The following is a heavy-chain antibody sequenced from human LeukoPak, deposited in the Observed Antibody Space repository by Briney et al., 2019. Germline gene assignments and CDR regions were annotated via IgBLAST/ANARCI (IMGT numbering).Heavy chain of an antibody. V-gene: IGHV4-34*01. CDR3: ARGILYYDILTGYLTPYYYYGMDV. J-gene: IGHJ6*02. CDR1: GGSFSGYY. D-gene: IGHD3-9*01. Sequence: PSETLSLTCAVYGGSFSGYYWSWIRQPPGKGLEWIGEINHSGSTNYNPSLKSRVTISVDTSKNQFSLKLSFVTAADTAVYYCARGILYYDILTGYLTPYYYYGMDVWGQGTTVTVSS. CDR2: INHSGST.